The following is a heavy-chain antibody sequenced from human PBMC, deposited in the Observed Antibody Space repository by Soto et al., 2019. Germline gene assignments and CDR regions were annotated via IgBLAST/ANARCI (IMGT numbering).Heavy chain of an antibody. D-gene: IGHD6-13*01. CDR3: ARHSSSGPYYYYCGMDV. V-gene: IGHV5-10-1*01. CDR2: IDPSDSYT. CDR1: GYSFTSYW. J-gene: IGHJ6*02. Sequence: PGESLKISCKGSGYSFTSYWISWVRQMPGKGLEWMGRIDPSDSYTNYSPSFQGHVTISADKSISTAYLQWSSLKASDTAMYYCARHSSSGPYYYYCGMDVWGQGTTVTVSS.